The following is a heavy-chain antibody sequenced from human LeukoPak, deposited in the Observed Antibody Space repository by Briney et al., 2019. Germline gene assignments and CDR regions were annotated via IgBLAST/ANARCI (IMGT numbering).Heavy chain of an antibody. CDR2: ISTSSSYI. V-gene: IGHV3-21*01. CDR1: GSTFSSYN. J-gene: IGHJ6*04. Sequence: GGSLRLSCAASGSTFSSYNLNWVRQAAGKVLEWVSSISTSSSYIYYADSVKRRFTISRDNANISLYLQMNSLRAEDTAVYYYAELGITMIGDVWGKGTTVTISS. CDR3: AELGITMIGDV. D-gene: IGHD3-10*02.